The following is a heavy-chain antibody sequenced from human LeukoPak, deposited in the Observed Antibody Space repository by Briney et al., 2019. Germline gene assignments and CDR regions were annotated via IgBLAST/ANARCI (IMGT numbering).Heavy chain of an antibody. CDR3: ARGGDRVYAACDY. CDR1: GYSIGRGYY. J-gene: IGHJ4*02. D-gene: IGHD2-8*01. CDR2: IYHTGNT. V-gene: IGHV4-38-2*02. Sequence: PSETLSLTCTVSGYSIGRGYYWGWIRQPPGKGLEWIGSIYHTGNTYYNPSLQSRVTISVDTSKNQFSLKLSSVTAADTAVYYCARGGDRVYAACDYWGQGTLVTVSS.